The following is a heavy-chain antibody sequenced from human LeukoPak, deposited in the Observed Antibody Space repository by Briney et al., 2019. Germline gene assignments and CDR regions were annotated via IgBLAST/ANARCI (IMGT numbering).Heavy chain of an antibody. CDR2: INHSGST. CDR3: ARGPRGIAFF. J-gene: IGHJ4*02. Sequence: PSETLSLTCAVYGGSFSGHYWSWIRQPPGKGLEWIGEINHSGSTNYNPSLKSRVTISVDTSKNQFSLKLSSVTAADTAVYYCARGPRGIAFFWGQGTLVTVSS. V-gene: IGHV4-34*01. D-gene: IGHD3-3*02. CDR1: GGSFSGHY.